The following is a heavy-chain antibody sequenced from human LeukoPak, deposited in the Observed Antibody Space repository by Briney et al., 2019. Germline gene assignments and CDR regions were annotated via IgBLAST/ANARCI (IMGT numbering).Heavy chain of an antibody. D-gene: IGHD6-19*01. J-gene: IGHJ6*02. CDR3: TRFRTAVAVYYYYYGMDV. CDR1: GGSFSGYY. CDR2: INHSGST. V-gene: IGHV4-34*01. Sequence: SETLSLTCAVYGGSFSGYYWNWIRQPPGQGLEWIGEINHSGSTNYNPSLKSRVTISVDTSKHQFSLKLSAATAAETAVYYCTRFRTAVAVYYYYYGMDVWGQGTTVTVSS.